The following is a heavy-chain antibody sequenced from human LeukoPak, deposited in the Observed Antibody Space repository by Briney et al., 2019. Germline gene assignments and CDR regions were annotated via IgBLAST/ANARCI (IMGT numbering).Heavy chain of an antibody. CDR3: ARGPDYSSGYYAY. Sequence: SETLSLTCAVYGGSFSGYYWGWIRQPPGKGLEWIGEINHSGSTNYNPSLKSRVTISVDTSKNQFSLKLSSVTAADTAVYYCARGPDYSSGYYAYWGQGTLVTVSS. J-gene: IGHJ4*02. D-gene: IGHD3-22*01. CDR2: INHSGST. CDR1: GGSFSGYY. V-gene: IGHV4-34*01.